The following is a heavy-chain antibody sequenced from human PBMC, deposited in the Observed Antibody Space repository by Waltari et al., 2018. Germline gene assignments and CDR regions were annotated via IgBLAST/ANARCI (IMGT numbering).Heavy chain of an antibody. V-gene: IGHV1-8*01. CDR2: MNPNSGNT. CDR3: ARVAKQWLVPPHYYYYYMDV. J-gene: IGHJ6*03. D-gene: IGHD6-19*01. Sequence: QVQLVQSGAEVKKPGASVKVSCKASGYTFTSYDINWVRQATGQGLEWMGWMNPNSGNTGYAQKFQGRVTMTRNTSISTAYMELSSLRSEDTAVYYCARVAKQWLVPPHYYYYYMDVWGKGTTVTVSS. CDR1: GYTFTSYD.